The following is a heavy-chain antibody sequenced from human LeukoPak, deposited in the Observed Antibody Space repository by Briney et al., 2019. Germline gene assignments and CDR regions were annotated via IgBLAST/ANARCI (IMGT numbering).Heavy chain of an antibody. CDR1: GFTFSSYA. CDR3: TKGPAAIGYFQD. D-gene: IGHD2-2*01. J-gene: IGHJ1*01. Sequence: GGSLRLSCAASGFTFSSYAMSWVRQAPGKGLEWVSGISGSGGSTYYVDSVRGRFTISGDNSKNTVSLQMNSLRVEDTAIYYCTKGPAAIGYFQDWGQGTLVTVSS. CDR2: ISGSGGST. V-gene: IGHV3-23*01.